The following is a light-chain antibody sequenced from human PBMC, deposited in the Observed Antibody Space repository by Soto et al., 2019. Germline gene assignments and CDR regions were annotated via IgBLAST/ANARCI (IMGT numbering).Light chain of an antibody. CDR3: QQRSNRPPIT. J-gene: IGKJ5*01. CDR1: QSVSSY. V-gene: IGKV3-11*01. CDR2: DAS. Sequence: PGERATLSCRASQSVSSYLAWYQQKPGQAPRLLIYDASNRATGIPARFSGSGSGTDFTLTISSLEPEDFAVYYCQQRSNRPPITFGQGTRLEIK.